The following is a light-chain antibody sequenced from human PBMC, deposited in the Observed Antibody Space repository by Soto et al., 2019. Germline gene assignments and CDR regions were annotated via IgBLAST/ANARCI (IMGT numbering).Light chain of an antibody. V-gene: IGKV3-20*01. Sequence: EIVLTQSPGTLSLSPGERATLSCRASQSISSNYLAWYQHKPGQAPRLLIYGASSRASGISDRFSGSGSGTEVTLSINRLDPEDFAIYYCQQYGSSPGTFGPGTKVEIK. J-gene: IGKJ1*01. CDR2: GAS. CDR3: QQYGSSPGT. CDR1: QSISSNY.